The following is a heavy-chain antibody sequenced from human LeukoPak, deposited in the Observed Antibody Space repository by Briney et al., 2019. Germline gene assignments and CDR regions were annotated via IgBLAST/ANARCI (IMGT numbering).Heavy chain of an antibody. Sequence: PGGSLRLSCAASGFTFSSYSMDWVRQAPGKGLEWVSSISSSSSYIYYADSVKGRFTITGDNAKNSLYLQMNSLRAEDTAVYYCARGSFDYWGQGTLVTVSS. CDR1: GFTFSSYS. V-gene: IGHV3-21*01. CDR3: ARGSFDY. CDR2: ISSSSSYI. J-gene: IGHJ4*02.